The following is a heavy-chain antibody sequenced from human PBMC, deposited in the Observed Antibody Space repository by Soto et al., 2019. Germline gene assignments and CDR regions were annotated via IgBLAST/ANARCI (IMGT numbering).Heavy chain of an antibody. V-gene: IGHV4-59*11. CDR1: GGSITSHY. CDR2: ISYSGST. Sequence: SETLSLTCTVSGGSITSHYWSWIRQPPGKGLEWIGYISYSGSTNYNPSLKSRVTISVDTSKNQLSLKLSPVTAADTAVYYCAIVYSSSWYPNFLDCWGQGTLVTVSS. D-gene: IGHD6-13*01. CDR3: AIVYSSSWYPNFLDC. J-gene: IGHJ4*02.